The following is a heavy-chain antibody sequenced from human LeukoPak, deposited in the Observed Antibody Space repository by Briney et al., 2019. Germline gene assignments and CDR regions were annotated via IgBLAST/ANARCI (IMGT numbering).Heavy chain of an antibody. CDR3: ARGEGSGWFSRKWFDP. V-gene: IGHV3-66*01. CDR2: IYSGGST. D-gene: IGHD6-19*01. CDR1: GFTVSSNY. J-gene: IGHJ5*02. Sequence: GGSLRLSCAASGFTVSSNYMSWVRQAPGKGLERVSIIYSGGSTYYAASVKGRFTISRDNSKNTLYLQMNSLRAEDTAVYFCARGEGSGWFSRKWFDPWGQGTLVTVSS.